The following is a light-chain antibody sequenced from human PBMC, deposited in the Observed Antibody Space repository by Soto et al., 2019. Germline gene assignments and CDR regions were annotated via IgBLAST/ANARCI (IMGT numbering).Light chain of an antibody. CDR1: SSDVGGYNY. CDR3: SSYTSSNV. V-gene: IGLV2-14*01. CDR2: DVS. J-gene: IGLJ1*01. Sequence: QSVLTQPASVSGSPGQSITISCTGTSSDVGGYNYVSWYQQHPGKAPKLMIYDVSNRPSGVSNRFSGSKSGNTASLTISGLQAEDEADYYCSSYTSSNVSGTGTKVTVL.